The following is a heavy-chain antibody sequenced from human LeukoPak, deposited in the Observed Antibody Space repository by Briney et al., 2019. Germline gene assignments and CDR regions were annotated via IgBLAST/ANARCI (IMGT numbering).Heavy chain of an antibody. CDR2: IYTSGST. J-gene: IGHJ4*02. CDR1: GGSISSYY. Sequence: SETLSLTCTVSGGSISSYYWSWIRQPPGKGLEWIGYIYTSGSTNYNPSLKSRVTISVDTSKNQFSLKLSSVTAADTAVYYCARESRDLGVNFDYWGQGTLVTVSS. V-gene: IGHV4-4*08. D-gene: IGHD3-3*01. CDR3: ARESRDLGVNFDY.